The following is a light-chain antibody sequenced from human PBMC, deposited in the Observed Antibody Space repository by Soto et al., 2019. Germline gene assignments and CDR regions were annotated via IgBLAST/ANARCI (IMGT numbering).Light chain of an antibody. CDR2: AAS. Sequence: DIQMTQSPSSLSASVGDRVTITCRANQGISNYLAWYQQKPGKVPKLLIYAASTLQSGVPSRFSGSGSGTDFTLTISSLQPEDVATYYCQKYNSAVFTFGPGTKVDIK. CDR3: QKYNSAVFT. V-gene: IGKV1-27*01. J-gene: IGKJ3*01. CDR1: QGISNY.